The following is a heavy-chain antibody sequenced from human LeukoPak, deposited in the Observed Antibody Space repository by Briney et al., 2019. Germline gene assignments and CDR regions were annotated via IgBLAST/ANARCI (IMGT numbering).Heavy chain of an antibody. J-gene: IGHJ4*02. CDR1: GFNVSSNF. CDR2: IYGGGST. D-gene: IGHD5-18*01. V-gene: IGHV3-53*01. CDR3: AKSLHTAMALFDY. Sequence: GGSLRLSCAASGFNVSSNFMSWVRQAPGKGLEWASVIYGGGSTYYADSVKGRFTMTRDNSKNTLYLQMNSLRAEDTAVYYCAKSLHTAMALFDYWGQGTLVTVSS.